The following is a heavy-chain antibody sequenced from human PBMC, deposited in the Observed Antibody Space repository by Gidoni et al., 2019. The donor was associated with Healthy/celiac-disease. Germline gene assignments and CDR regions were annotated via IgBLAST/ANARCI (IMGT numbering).Heavy chain of an antibody. CDR2: ISSSSSTI. D-gene: IGHD3-3*01. J-gene: IGHJ5*02. Sequence: EVQLVESGGGLVQPGGSLRLSCAASGFTFSSYSMNWVRQATGKGLECVSYISSSSSTIYYADSVKGRFTISRENAKNSLYLQMNSLRDEDTAVYYCASSPGYYDFWSGYNWFDPWGQGTLVTVSS. V-gene: IGHV3-48*02. CDR1: GFTFSSYS. CDR3: ASSPGYYDFWSGYNWFDP.